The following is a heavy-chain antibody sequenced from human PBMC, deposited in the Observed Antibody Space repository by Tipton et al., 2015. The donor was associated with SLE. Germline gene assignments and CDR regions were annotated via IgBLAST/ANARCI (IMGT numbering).Heavy chain of an antibody. V-gene: IGHV3-33*01. J-gene: IGHJ4*02. D-gene: IGHD3-22*01. Sequence: SLRLSCVASGFTFTYYGMHWARQAPGKGLEWVAGIWYDGSNEKYADSVKGRFIISRDNAENTLYLQMNSLRDDDTAAYYCARGKFTYDSTGLFDNWGQGTQVTVSS. CDR3: ARGKFTYDSTGLFDN. CDR1: GFTFTYYG. CDR2: IWYDGSNE.